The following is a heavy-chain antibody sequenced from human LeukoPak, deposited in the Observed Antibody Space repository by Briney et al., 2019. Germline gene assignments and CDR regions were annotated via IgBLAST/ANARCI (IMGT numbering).Heavy chain of an antibody. J-gene: IGHJ2*01. V-gene: IGHV4-59*08. CDR3: ARLGDAPTGNDRPTYWYFDL. Sequence: PSETLSLTCTVSGGSISSHYWSWIRQPPGKGLEWIGYIYYPETTNYNPSLKSRVTISIDTSKNHFSLKLGSVTAADTAVYYCARLGDAPTGNDRPTYWYFDLWGRGALVTVSS. CDR2: IYYPETT. CDR1: GGSISSHY. D-gene: IGHD3-16*01.